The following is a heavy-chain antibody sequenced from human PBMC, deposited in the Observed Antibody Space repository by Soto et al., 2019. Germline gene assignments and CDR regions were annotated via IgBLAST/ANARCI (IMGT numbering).Heavy chain of an antibody. J-gene: IGHJ6*02. CDR2: ISWDGGST. V-gene: IGHV3-43*01. Sequence: GGSLRLSCAASGFTFDDYTMHWVRQAPGKGLEWVSLISWDGGSTYYADSVKGRFTISRDNSKNSLYLQMNSLRTEDTALYYCAKDISSFVFFWKCHTYYSYGNDIWAQRTSVPVSS. D-gene: IGHD3-3*01. CDR3: AKDISSFVFFWKCHTYYSYGNDI. CDR1: GFTFDDYT.